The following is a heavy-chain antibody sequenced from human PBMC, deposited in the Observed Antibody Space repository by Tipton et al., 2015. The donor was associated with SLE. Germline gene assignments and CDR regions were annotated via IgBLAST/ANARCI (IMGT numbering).Heavy chain of an antibody. Sequence: SLRLSCAASGFTFSSYGMHWVRQAPGKGLEWVAFIRYDGSNKYYADSVKGRFTISRDNSKNTLYLQMNSLRAEDTAVYYCARGEMATMGFDYWGQGTLVTVSS. CDR2: IRYDGSNK. J-gene: IGHJ4*02. CDR3: ARGEMATMGFDY. D-gene: IGHD5-24*01. V-gene: IGHV3-30*02. CDR1: GFTFSSYG.